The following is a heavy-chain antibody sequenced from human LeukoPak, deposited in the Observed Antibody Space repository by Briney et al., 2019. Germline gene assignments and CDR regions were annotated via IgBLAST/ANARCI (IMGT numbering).Heavy chain of an antibody. J-gene: IGHJ4*02. D-gene: IGHD6-6*01. Sequence: SETLSLTCTVSGGSISSYYWSWIRQPAGKGLEWIGRIYTSGSTYYNPSLKSRVTISVDTSKNQFSLKLSSVTAADTAVYYCAREGSSSYDFDYWGQGTLVTVSS. CDR3: AREGSSSYDFDY. V-gene: IGHV4-4*07. CDR2: IYTSGST. CDR1: GGSISSYY.